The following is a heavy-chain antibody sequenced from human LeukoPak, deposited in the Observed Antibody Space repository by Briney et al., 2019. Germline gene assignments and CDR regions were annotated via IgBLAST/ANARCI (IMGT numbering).Heavy chain of an antibody. J-gene: IGHJ4*02. V-gene: IGHV3-7*01. CDR1: GFTFSSYW. CDR3: ARDLSGVTGYTYGRGIDY. Sequence: GGSLRLSCAASGFTFSSYWMSWVRQAPGEGLERVANIKKDGSEKYYVDSVKGRFTISRDNAKTSLYLQMNSLRAEDTAVYYCARDLSGVTGYTYGRGIDYWGQGTLVTVSS. D-gene: IGHD5-18*01. CDR2: IKKDGSEK.